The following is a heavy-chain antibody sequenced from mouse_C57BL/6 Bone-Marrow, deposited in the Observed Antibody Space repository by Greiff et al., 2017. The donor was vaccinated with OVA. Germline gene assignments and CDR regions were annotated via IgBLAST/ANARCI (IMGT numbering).Heavy chain of an antibody. CDR1: GYTFTSYG. J-gene: IGHJ4*01. Sequence: QVQLQQSGAELARPGASVKLSCKASGYTFTSYGISWVKQRTGQGLEWIGEIYPRSGNTYYNEKFKGKATLTAEKSSSTAYMELRSLTSEDSAVYFCARIPIYYDYDRPMDYWGQGTSVTVSS. D-gene: IGHD2-4*01. CDR2: IYPRSGNT. V-gene: IGHV1-81*01. CDR3: ARIPIYYDYDRPMDY.